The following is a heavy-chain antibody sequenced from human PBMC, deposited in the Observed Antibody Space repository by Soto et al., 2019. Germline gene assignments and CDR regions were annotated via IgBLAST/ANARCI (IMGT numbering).Heavy chain of an antibody. V-gene: IGHV5-51*01. CDR2: IYPGDSDT. J-gene: IGHJ4*02. CDR3: ARGLPLAADY. Sequence: GESLKISCKGSGYSFTSYWIGWVRQMPGKGLEWMGIIYPGDSDTRYSPSFQGRVTITRDTSASTAYMELSSLRSEDTAVYYCARGLPLAADYWGQGTLVTVSS. CDR1: GYSFTSYW.